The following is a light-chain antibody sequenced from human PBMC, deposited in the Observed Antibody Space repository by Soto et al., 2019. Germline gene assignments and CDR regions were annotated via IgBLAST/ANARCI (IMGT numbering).Light chain of an antibody. CDR3: QQYSSGM. Sequence: IVLTQSPGTLSLSPGERATLSCRGSQSVDSNYLAWYQQKPGQAPRLLIYGGSRRATGIPDRFSGGGSGTDFTLTIRRLEPEDSAVYYCQQYSSGMFGQGTKVEI. CDR2: GGS. V-gene: IGKV3-20*01. J-gene: IGKJ1*01. CDR1: QSVDSNY.